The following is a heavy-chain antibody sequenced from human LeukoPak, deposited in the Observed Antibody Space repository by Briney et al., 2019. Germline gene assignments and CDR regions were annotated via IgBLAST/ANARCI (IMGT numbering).Heavy chain of an antibody. Sequence: PGGSLRLSCAASGFTFRSYAMNWVRQAPGKGLEWVSAISGSGGSTYYADSVKGRFTISRDNSKNTLYLQMNSLRAEDTAVYYCAKGGGSSIAAAGIGSYYGMDVWGKGTTVTVSS. CDR1: GFTFRSYA. V-gene: IGHV3-23*01. D-gene: IGHD6-13*01. CDR3: AKGGGSSIAAAGIGSYYGMDV. CDR2: ISGSGGST. J-gene: IGHJ6*04.